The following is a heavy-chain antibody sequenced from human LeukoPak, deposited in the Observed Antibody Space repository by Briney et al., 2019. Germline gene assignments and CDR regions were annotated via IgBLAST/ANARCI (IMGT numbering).Heavy chain of an antibody. CDR2: INQSGST. Sequence: KSSETLSLTCAVYGGSFSYYYWSWIRQPPGKGLEWIGEINQSGSTNYNPSLKSRVTISVDTSKNQFSLELSSVTAADTAVYYCARALGYCSSTSCSFDIWGLGTMVTVSS. D-gene: IGHD2-2*01. CDR1: GGSFSYYY. CDR3: ARALGYCSSTSCSFDI. V-gene: IGHV4-34*01. J-gene: IGHJ3*02.